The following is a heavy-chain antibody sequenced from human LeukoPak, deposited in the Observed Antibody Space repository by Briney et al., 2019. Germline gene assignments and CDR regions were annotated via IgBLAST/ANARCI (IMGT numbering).Heavy chain of an antibody. CDR3: AKDSSSWYEDEGGNWFDP. J-gene: IGHJ5*02. D-gene: IGHD6-13*01. CDR2: ISWDGGST. V-gene: IGHV3-43D*03. Sequence: GGSLRLSCAASGFTFDDYAMHWVSQAPGKGLEWVSLISWDGGSTYYADSVKGRFTISRDNSKNSLYLQMNSLRAEDTALYYCAKDSSSWYEDEGGNWFDPWGQGTLVTVSS. CDR1: GFTFDDYA.